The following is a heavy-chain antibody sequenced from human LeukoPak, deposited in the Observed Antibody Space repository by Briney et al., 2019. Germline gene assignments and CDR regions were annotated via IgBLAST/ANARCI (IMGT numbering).Heavy chain of an antibody. CDR3: ARGFQQPITIFGVVISGPPQLYYGMDV. D-gene: IGHD3-3*01. J-gene: IGHJ6*02. Sequence: ASVTVSCKASGFTFTSYDINWVRQATGQGLEWMGWMNPNSGNTGYAQKFQGRVTMTRNTSISTAYMELSSLRSEDTAVYYCARGFQQPITIFGVVISGPPQLYYGMDVWGQGTTVTVSS. CDR2: MNPNSGNT. CDR1: GFTFTSYD. V-gene: IGHV1-8*01.